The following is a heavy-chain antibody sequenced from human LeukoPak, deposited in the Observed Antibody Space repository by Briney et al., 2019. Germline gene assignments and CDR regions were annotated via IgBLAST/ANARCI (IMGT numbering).Heavy chain of an antibody. CDR3: ARVDYGENCYYGMDV. CDR2: INHSGST. V-gene: IGHV4-34*01. Sequence: SGTLSLTCAVYGGSFSGYYWSWIRQPPGKGLEWIGEINHSGSTNYNPSLKSRVTISVDTSKNQFSLKLSSVTAADTAVYYCARVDYGENCYYGMDVWGQGTTVTVSS. D-gene: IGHD4-17*01. CDR1: GGSFSGYY. J-gene: IGHJ6*02.